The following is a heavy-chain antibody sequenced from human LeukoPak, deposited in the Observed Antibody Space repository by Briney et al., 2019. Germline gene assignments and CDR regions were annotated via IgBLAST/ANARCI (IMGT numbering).Heavy chain of an antibody. D-gene: IGHD1-26*01. J-gene: IGHJ5*02. CDR2: VSYSGTT. CDR3: ARSIGRTGWFDP. V-gene: IGHV4-59*08. Sequence: SQTLSLTCTVSGTSISSHYWTWVRQPPGKGLEWIACVSYSGTTNYNPSLESRVTMSVDTSKNQFSLKLSSVTAADTAVYYCARSIGRTGWFDPWGQGTLVTVSS. CDR1: GTSISSHY.